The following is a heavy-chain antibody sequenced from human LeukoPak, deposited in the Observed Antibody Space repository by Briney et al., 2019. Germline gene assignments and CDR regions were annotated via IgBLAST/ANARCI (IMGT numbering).Heavy chain of an antibody. V-gene: IGHV4-39*07. CDR1: GGSISSSSYY. J-gene: IGHJ6*03. CDR3: ARVTRVLHPIWFRGYYYMDV. Sequence: SETLSLTCTVSGGSISSSSYYWGWIRQPPGKGLEWIGSIYYSGSTYYNPSLKSRVTISVDTSKNQFSLKLSSVTAAGTAVYYCARVTRVLHPIWFRGYYYMDVWGKGTTVTVSS. D-gene: IGHD3-10*01. CDR2: IYYSGST.